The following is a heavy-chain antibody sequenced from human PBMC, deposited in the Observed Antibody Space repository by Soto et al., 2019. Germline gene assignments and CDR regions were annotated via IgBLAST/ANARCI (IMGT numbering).Heavy chain of an antibody. Sequence: SETLSLTCAVYGGSFSGYYWSWIRQPPGKGLEWIGEINHSGSTNYNPSLKSRVTISVDTSKNQFSLKLSSVTAADTAVYYCARGFRDCSGGSCYSCDFDYWGQGTLVTVSS. CDR3: ARGFRDCSGGSCYSCDFDY. V-gene: IGHV4-34*01. CDR2: INHSGST. CDR1: GGSFSGYY. J-gene: IGHJ4*02. D-gene: IGHD2-15*01.